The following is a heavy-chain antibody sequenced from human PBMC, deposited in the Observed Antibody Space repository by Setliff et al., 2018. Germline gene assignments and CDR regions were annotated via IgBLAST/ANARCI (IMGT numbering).Heavy chain of an antibody. CDR2: IYTSGTT. V-gene: IGHV4-4*08. Sequence: PSETLSLTCSVSGASISSYYWSWIRQPPGKGLEWIGYIYTSGTTKYNPSLKSRVTMSLDTSKNQFSLNLSSVTAADTAVYYCARGGGVAAAAWFDPWGQGTLVTVSS. CDR3: ARGGGVAAAAWFDP. D-gene: IGHD6-13*01. CDR1: GASISSYY. J-gene: IGHJ5*02.